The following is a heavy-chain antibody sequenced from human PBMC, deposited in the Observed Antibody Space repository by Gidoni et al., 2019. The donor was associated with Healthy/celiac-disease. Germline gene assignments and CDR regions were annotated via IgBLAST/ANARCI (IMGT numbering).Heavy chain of an antibody. D-gene: IGHD6-19*01. J-gene: IGHJ3*02. CDR2: INHSGST. Sequence: QVQLQQWGAGLLKPSETLSRTCAVYGGSFSGYYWSWIRQPPGKGLEWIGEINHSGSTNYNPSLKSRVTISVDTSKNQFSLKLSSVTAADTAVYYCARRVDSSGLGPFDIWGQGTMVTVSS. CDR3: ARRVDSSGLGPFDI. V-gene: IGHV4-34*01. CDR1: GGSFSGYY.